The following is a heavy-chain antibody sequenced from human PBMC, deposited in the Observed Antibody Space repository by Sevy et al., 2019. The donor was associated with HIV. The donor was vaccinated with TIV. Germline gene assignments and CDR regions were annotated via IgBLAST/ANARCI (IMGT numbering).Heavy chain of an antibody. D-gene: IGHD6-13*01. CDR3: AREIAGAGSY. J-gene: IGHJ4*02. CDR1: GFPLSSYW. V-gene: IGHV3-7*01. Sequence: GGSLRLSCAASGFPLSSYWMTWVRQAPGMGLEWVANINQHGSKKYYLDSVKGRFTISRDNAKNSVYLQMNSLRAEDTAIYFCAREIAGAGSYWGQRTLVTVSS. CDR2: INQHGSKK.